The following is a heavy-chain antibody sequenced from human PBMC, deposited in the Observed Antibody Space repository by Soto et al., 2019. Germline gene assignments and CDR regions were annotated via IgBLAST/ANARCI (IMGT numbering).Heavy chain of an antibody. D-gene: IGHD1-1*01. CDR1: GYTFTGYG. CDR2: ISAYNGNT. CDR3: ARCEAQGTLGGFDP. J-gene: IGHJ5*02. V-gene: IGHV1-18*04. Sequence: RASVKVSCKASGYTFTGYGISWVRQAPGQGLEWMGWISAYNGNTNYAQKLQGRVTMTTDTSTSTAYMELRSLRSDDTAVYYCARCEAQGTLGGFDPWGQGTLVTVSS.